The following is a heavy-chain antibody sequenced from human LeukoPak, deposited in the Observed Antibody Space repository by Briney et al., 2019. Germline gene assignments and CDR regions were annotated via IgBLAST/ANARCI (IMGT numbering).Heavy chain of an antibody. J-gene: IGHJ6*03. D-gene: IGHD2-2*01. CDR1: AGTFSSYA. Sequence: SVKVSCKASAGTFSSYAISWGRQAPGQGLEWMGGIIPIFGTANYAPKFQGRVTITTDESTSTAYMELSTLRSEDTAVYYCARVVVPAAEYYMDVWGNGTTVTVSS. CDR2: IIPIFGTA. CDR3: ARVVVPAAEYYMDV. V-gene: IGHV1-69*05.